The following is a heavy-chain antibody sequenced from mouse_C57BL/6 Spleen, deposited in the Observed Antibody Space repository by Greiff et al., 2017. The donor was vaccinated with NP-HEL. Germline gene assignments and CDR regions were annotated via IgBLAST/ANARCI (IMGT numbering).Heavy chain of an antibody. CDR3: TRGGGSSSFFDY. D-gene: IGHD1-1*01. J-gene: IGHJ2*01. CDR2: ISSGGDYI. V-gene: IGHV5-9-1*02. Sequence: EVQLVESGEGLVKPGGSLKLSCAASGFTFSSYAMSWVRQTPEKRLEWVAYISSGGDYIYYADTVKGRFTISRDNARNTLYLQMSSLKSEDTAMYYCTRGGGSSSFFDYWGQGTTLTVSS. CDR1: GFTFSSYA.